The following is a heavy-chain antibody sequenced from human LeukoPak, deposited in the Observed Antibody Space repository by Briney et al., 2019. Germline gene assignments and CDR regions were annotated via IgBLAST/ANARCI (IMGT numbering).Heavy chain of an antibody. Sequence: ASVKVSCKTSGYSFTSYDINWVRQATGQGLEWMGWMNPNSDNTGYAQKFQGRVTMTRNTSISTAYMELSSLRSEDTAVYYCARSAGFCGGDCYRGVDAFDIWGQGTMVTVSS. CDR2: MNPNSDNT. V-gene: IGHV1-8*01. J-gene: IGHJ3*02. D-gene: IGHD2-21*02. CDR3: ARSAGFCGGDCYRGVDAFDI. CDR1: GYSFTSYD.